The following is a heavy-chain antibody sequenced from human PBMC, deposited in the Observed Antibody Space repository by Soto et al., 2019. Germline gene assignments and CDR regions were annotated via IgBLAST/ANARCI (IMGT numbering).Heavy chain of an antibody. CDR2: INSDGSST. CDR3: AILASCYDSSGYFYY. J-gene: IGHJ4*02. D-gene: IGHD3-22*01. Sequence: GGSLRLSCAASGFTFSSYWMHWVRHAPGKGLVWVSRINSDGSSTSYADSVKGRFTISRDNAKNTLYLQMNSLRAEDTAVYYCAILASCYDSSGYFYYCGQVSLATVS. CDR1: GFTFSSYW. V-gene: IGHV3-74*01.